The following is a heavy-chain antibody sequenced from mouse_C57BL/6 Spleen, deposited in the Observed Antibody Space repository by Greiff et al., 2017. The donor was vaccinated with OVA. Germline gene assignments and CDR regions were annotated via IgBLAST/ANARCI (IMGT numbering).Heavy chain of an antibody. CDR1: GYTFTSYT. J-gene: IGHJ2*01. D-gene: IGHD2-1*01. CDR3: ARWGGNYDYFDY. V-gene: IGHV1-4*01. CDR2: INPSSGYT. Sequence: VQGVESGAELARPGASVKMSCKASGYTFTSYTMHWVKQRPGQGLEWIGYINPSSGYTKYNQKFKDKATLTADKSSSTAYMQLSSLTSEDSAVYYCARWGGNYDYFDYWGQGTTLTVSS.